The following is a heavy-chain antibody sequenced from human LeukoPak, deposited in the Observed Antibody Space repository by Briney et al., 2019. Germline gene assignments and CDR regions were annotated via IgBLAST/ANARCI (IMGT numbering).Heavy chain of an antibody. CDR3: IRSGGNGDWGY. Sequence: GGSLRLSCAASGFTFSSYAMSWVRQAPGKGLEWVAYISSSGSVTYYADSVKGRFTISRDNARNSLYLQMNSLRAEDTAVYYCIRSGGNGDWGYWGQGTLVTVSS. CDR1: GFTFSSYA. D-gene: IGHD4-23*01. V-gene: IGHV3-48*04. J-gene: IGHJ4*02. CDR2: ISSSGSVT.